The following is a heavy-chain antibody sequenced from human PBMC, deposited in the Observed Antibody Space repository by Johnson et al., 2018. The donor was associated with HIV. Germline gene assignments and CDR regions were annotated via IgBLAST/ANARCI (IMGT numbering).Heavy chain of an antibody. D-gene: IGHD3/OR15-3a*01. CDR2: ISDSGGRT. CDR3: SKDGDFWTLASSAFDI. Sequence: VQLVESGGGVVQPGRSLRLSCAASGFTFSSYAMSWVRQAPGKGLEWVSGISDSGGRTDYADSVKGRFSISRDNSKSTLSLQMNGLRAEDTAIYYGSKDGDFWTLASSAFDIWGPGTMVTVSS. V-gene: IGHV3-23*04. J-gene: IGHJ3*02. CDR1: GFTFSSYA.